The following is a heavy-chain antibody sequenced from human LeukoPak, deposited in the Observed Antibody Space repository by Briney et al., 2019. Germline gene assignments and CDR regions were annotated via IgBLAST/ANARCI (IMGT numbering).Heavy chain of an antibody. CDR3: ARYGSGGPGYFDY. CDR2: IIPILGIA. D-gene: IGHD3-10*01. CDR1: GGTFSSYA. Sequence: GASVKVSCKASGGTFSSYAISWVRQAPGQGLEWMGRIIPILGIANYAQKFQGRVTITADKSTSTAYMELSSLRSEDTAVYYCARYGSGGPGYFDYWGQGTLVTVSS. V-gene: IGHV1-69*04. J-gene: IGHJ4*02.